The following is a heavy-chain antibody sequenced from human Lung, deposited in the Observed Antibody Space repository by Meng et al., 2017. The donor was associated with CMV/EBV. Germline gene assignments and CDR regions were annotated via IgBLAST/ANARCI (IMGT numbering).Heavy chain of an antibody. D-gene: IGHD3-3*01. Sequence: SVKVSCKASGYRFSAHYMHWVRQAPGQGLEWMGWINPNNGGTKYAQKFQGRVTMTRDTSISTVYMELSRLRSEDTAVYFCVRDLFQFVDDWGQGTLVPVSS. CDR3: VRDLFQFVDD. J-gene: IGHJ4*02. V-gene: IGHV1-2*02. CDR2: INPNNGGT. CDR1: GYRFSAHY.